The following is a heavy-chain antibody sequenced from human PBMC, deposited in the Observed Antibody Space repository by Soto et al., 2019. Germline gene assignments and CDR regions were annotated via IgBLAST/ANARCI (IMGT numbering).Heavy chain of an antibody. Sequence: GGSLRLSCAASGFTFSSYGMHWVRQAPGKGLEWVAVISYDGSNKYYADSVKGRFTISRDNSKNTLYLQMNSLRAEDTAVYYCAKAQYSSSSWTPSEYYYYYGMDVWGQGTTVTVSS. D-gene: IGHD6-6*01. J-gene: IGHJ6*02. V-gene: IGHV3-30*18. CDR2: ISYDGSNK. CDR1: GFTFSSYG. CDR3: AKAQYSSSSWTPSEYYYYYGMDV.